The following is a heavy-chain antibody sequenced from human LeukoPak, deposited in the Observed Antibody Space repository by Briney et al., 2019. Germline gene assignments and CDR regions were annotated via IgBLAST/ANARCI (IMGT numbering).Heavy chain of an antibody. CDR3: ARERAAPGMATGWGYFDY. D-gene: IGHD5-24*01. CDR2: IYYSGST. V-gene: IGHV4-59*01. Sequence: SETLSLTCTVSGGSISSYYWSWIRQPPGKGLEWIGYIYYSGSTNYNPSLKSRVTISVDTSKNQFSLKLSSVTAADTAVYYCARERAAPGMATGWGYFDYWGQGTLVTVSS. CDR1: GGSISSYY. J-gene: IGHJ4*02.